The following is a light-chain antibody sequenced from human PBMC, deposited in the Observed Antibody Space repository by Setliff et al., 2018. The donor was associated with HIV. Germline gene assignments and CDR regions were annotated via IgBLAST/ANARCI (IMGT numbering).Light chain of an antibody. J-gene: IGLJ1*01. CDR2: DVS. CDR1: SSDVGGSNY. V-gene: IGLV2-14*01. CDR3: SSFTGTGTYV. Sequence: QSALTQPASVSGSPGQSITISCTGTSSDVGGSNYVSWYQQHPGKAPKLMIYDVSNRPSWVSNRFSGSKSGNTASLTISGLQAEDEADYYCSSFTGTGTYVFGSGTKVTVL.